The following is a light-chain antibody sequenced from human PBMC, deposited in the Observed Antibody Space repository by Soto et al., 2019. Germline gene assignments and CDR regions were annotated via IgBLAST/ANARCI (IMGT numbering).Light chain of an antibody. CDR3: QTWGTGVVV. Sequence: QSVLTQSPSASASLGASVKLTCTLNSGHSSYAIAWHQQQPEKGPRYLMKLDSDGRHSKGDGIPDRFSGSSSGAERYLTISSLQSEDEADYYCQTWGTGVVVFGGGTKVTVL. CDR2: LDSDGRH. V-gene: IGLV4-69*01. J-gene: IGLJ2*01. CDR1: SGHSSYA.